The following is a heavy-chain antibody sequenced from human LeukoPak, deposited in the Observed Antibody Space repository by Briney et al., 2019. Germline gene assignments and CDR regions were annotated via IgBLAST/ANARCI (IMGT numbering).Heavy chain of an antibody. CDR2: IYSGGST. Sequence: GGSLRLSCAASGFTVSSNYMSWVRQAPGKGLEWVSVIYSGGSTYYADSVKGRFTISRDNSKNTLYLQMNSLRAEDTAVYYCASTDCSGGSCYAFDIWGQGTMVTVS. CDR1: GFTVSSNY. D-gene: IGHD2-15*01. V-gene: IGHV3-53*01. CDR3: ASTDCSGGSCYAFDI. J-gene: IGHJ3*02.